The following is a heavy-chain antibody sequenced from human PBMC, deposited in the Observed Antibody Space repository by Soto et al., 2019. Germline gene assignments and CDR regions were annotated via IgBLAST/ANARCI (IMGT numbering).Heavy chain of an antibody. CDR3: ARRVGYPYYFDY. J-gene: IGHJ4*02. CDR2: IYYTGST. Sequence: SETLSLTCTVSGDSVSSSGYHWSWIRQHPGKGLAWIGHIYYTGSTYYNPSLKGRLSVSLDTSKNQFSLKLTSMTAADTAVYYCARRVGYPYYFDYWGQGILVTVSS. D-gene: IGHD5-18*01. V-gene: IGHV4-31*03. CDR1: GDSVSSSGYH.